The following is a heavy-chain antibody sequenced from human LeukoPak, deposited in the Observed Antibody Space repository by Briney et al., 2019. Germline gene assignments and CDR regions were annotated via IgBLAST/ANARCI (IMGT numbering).Heavy chain of an antibody. D-gene: IGHD1-1*01. J-gene: IGHJ4*02. CDR1: GFTFSDFY. V-gene: IGHV3-7*01. CDR3: ARGGWSGYFIY. Sequence: GGSLRLSCAASGFTFSDFYMSWVRQAPGKGLEWVADIKKDGSERSYVDSVRDRFTISRDNAKNSLYLQMNSLRAEDTAMYYCARGGWSGYFIYWGQGALVTVSS. CDR2: IKKDGSER.